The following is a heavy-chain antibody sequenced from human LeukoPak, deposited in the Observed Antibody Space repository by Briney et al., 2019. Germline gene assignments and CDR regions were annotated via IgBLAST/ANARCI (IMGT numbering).Heavy chain of an antibody. V-gene: IGHV1-46*01. D-gene: IGHD2-15*01. CDR3: ARAGYCSGGSCYSGNWFDP. Sequence: ASVKASCKASGYTFTSYYMHWVRQAPGQGLEWMGIINPSGGSTSYAQKFQGRVTMTRDTSTSTVYMELSSLRSEDTAVYYCARAGYCSGGSCYSGNWFDPWGQGTLVTVSS. CDR2: INPSGGST. CDR1: GYTFTSYY. J-gene: IGHJ5*02.